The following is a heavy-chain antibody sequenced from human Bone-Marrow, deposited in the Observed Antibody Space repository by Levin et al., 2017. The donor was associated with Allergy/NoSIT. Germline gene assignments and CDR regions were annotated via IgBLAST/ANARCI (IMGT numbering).Heavy chain of an antibody. D-gene: IGHD3-16*01. CDR2: INQDGTEK. CDR1: GFTFRTYS. V-gene: IGHV3-7*03. CDR3: ATVVGYYDIVWGSQPIHVFEI. Sequence: GGSLRLSCAVSGFTFRTYSMSWVRQAPGKGLEWVAYINQDGTEKSSLDSVKGRFTISRDNAKNSLSLQMNSLRAGDTAVYYCATVVGYYDIVWGSQPIHVFEIWGQGTMVTVYS. J-gene: IGHJ3*02.